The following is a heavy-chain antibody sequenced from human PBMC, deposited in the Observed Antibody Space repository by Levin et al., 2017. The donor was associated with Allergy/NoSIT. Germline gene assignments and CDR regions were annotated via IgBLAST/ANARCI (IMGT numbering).Heavy chain of an antibody. D-gene: IGHD2-2*01. CDR3: ARRQLLDY. CDR2: IYSGGST. V-gene: IGHV3-53*01. Sequence: GESLKISCAASGFTVSSNYMSWVRQAPGKGLEWVSVIYSGGSTYYADSVKGRFTISRDNSKNTLYLQMNSLRAEDTAVYYCARRQLLDYWGQGTLVTVSS. CDR1: GFTVSSNY. J-gene: IGHJ4*02.